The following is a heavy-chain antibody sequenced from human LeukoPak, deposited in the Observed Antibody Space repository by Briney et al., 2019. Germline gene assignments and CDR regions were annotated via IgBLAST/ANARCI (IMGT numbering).Heavy chain of an antibody. CDR3: AKREGVVVAGKIDY. D-gene: IGHD6-19*01. CDR1: GFTFSSYA. V-gene: IGHV3-23*01. CDR2: ISGGGGST. J-gene: IGHJ4*02. Sequence: GGSLRLSCAASGFTFSSYAMSWVRQSPGKGLEWVSAISGGGGSTYYADSVKGRFTISRDNPKNTLYLQMNSLRAEDTAVYHCAKREGVVVAGKIDYWGQGTLVSVSS.